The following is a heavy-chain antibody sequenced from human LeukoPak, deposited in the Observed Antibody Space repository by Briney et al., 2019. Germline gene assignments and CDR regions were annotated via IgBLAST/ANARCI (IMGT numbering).Heavy chain of an antibody. CDR3: AKGTKPVMTIPDY. Sequence: GGSLRLSCAASGFTFSSYAMSWVRQAPGKGLEWVSAISGSGGSTYYADSVKGRFTISRDNSKNTLYLQMNSLRAEDTAMYYCAKGTKPVMTIPDYWGQGILVTVSS. V-gene: IGHV3-23*01. CDR2: ISGSGGST. J-gene: IGHJ4*02. CDR1: GFTFSSYA. D-gene: IGHD1/OR15-1a*01.